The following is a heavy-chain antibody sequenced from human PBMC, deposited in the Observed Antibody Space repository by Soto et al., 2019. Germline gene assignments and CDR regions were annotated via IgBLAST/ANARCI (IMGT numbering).Heavy chain of an antibody. CDR2: IYYSGST. J-gene: IGHJ6*02. V-gene: IGHV4-59*01. CDR3: ARDGYSRPPDV. CDR1: GGSISSYY. D-gene: IGHD6-13*01. Sequence: PSETLSLTCTVSGGSISSYYWSWIRQPPGEGLEWIGYIYYSGSTNYNPSLKSRVTISVDTSKNQFSLKLSSVTAADTAVYYCARDGYSRPPDVWGQGTTVTVSS.